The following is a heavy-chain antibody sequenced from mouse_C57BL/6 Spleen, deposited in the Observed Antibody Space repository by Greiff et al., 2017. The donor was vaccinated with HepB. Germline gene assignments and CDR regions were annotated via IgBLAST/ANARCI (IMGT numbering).Heavy chain of an antibody. J-gene: IGHJ1*03. Sequence: EVQRVESGPGLVKPSQSLSLTCSVTGYSITSGYYWNWIRQFPGNKLEWMGYISYDGSNNYNPSLKNRISITRDTSKNQFFLKLNSVTTEDTATYYCARGGLRDWYFDVWGTGTTVTVSS. CDR1: GYSITSGYY. CDR2: ISYDGSN. D-gene: IGHD2-4*01. CDR3: ARGGLRDWYFDV. V-gene: IGHV3-6*01.